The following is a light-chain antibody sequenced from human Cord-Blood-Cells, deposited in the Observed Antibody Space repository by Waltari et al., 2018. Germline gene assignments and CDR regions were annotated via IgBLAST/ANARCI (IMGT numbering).Light chain of an antibody. Sequence: AIQLTQSPSSLSASVGARVPITCRASQGISSALAWYQQKPGKAPQLLIYDASSLESGVPSRFSGSGSGTDFTLTISSLQTEDFATYYCQQFNSYPLTFGGGTKVEIK. CDR3: QQFNSYPLT. CDR1: QGISSA. V-gene: IGKV1-13*02. CDR2: DAS. J-gene: IGKJ4*01.